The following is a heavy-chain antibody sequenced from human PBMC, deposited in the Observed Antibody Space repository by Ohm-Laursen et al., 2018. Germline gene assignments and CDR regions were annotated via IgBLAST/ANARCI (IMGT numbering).Heavy chain of an antibody. D-gene: IGHD3-3*01. Sequence: SLRLSCSASGFTFTSYWMSWARQAPGKGLEWVANMNEIGSEKYFVDSVRGRFTISRDNTKDSLYLQMNSLRAEDTAVYYCASYDPWSGFSFHSWGQGTLVTVSS. CDR2: MNEIGSEK. CDR1: GFTFTSYW. J-gene: IGHJ4*02. CDR3: ASYDPWSGFSFHS. V-gene: IGHV3-7*01.